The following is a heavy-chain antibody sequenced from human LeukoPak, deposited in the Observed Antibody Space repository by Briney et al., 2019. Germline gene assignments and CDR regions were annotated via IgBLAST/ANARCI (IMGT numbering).Heavy chain of an antibody. CDR1: RFTVSSNY. CDR2: ISYDGSNK. J-gene: IGHJ3*02. V-gene: IGHV3-30-3*01. CDR3: ARVTYYYDMGSAFDI. Sequence: QSGGSLRLSCAASRFTVSSNYMSWVRQAPGKGLEWVAVISYDGSNKYYADSVKGRFTISRDNSKNTLYLQMNSLRAEDTAVYYCARVTYYYDMGSAFDIWGQGTMVTVSS. D-gene: IGHD3-22*01.